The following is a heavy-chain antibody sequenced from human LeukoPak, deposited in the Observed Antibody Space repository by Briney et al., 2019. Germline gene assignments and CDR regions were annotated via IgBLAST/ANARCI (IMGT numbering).Heavy chain of an antibody. Sequence: SQTLSLTCAISGDSVSSNSAAWNWIRQSPSRGLEWLGRTYYRAKWHNDYAVSVKSRITINPDTSKNQFSLQLNSVTPEDTAVYYCARASSSWYADYFDYWGQGTLVTVSS. CDR1: GDSVSSNSAA. J-gene: IGHJ4*02. CDR2: TYYRAKWHN. CDR3: ARASSSWYADYFDY. D-gene: IGHD6-13*01. V-gene: IGHV6-1*01.